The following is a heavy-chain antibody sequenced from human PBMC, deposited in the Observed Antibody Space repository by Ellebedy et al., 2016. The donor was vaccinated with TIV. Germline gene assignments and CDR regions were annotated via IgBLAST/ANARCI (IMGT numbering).Heavy chain of an antibody. V-gene: IGHV4-4*02. J-gene: IGHJ4*02. CDR3: ARHGDFCADH. Sequence: GSLRLXXAVSGASVSSNNWWSWVRQPPGKGLEWIGDVFHTGRTNYSPSLKSRVTISVEKSKNQFSLILSSVTAADTAIYYCARHGDFCADHWGQGTLVTVSS. CDR1: GASVSSNNW. CDR2: VFHTGRT. D-gene: IGHD4-17*01.